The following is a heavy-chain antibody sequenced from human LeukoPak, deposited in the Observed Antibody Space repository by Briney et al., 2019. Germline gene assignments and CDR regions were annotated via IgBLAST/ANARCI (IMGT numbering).Heavy chain of an antibody. V-gene: IGHV3-11*06. D-gene: IGHD2-15*01. CDR3: AKDLRSIVLDLFDY. J-gene: IGHJ4*02. CDR2: ISGSGHDI. Sequence: GGSLRLSCAASGFTFSDSYMTWVRQAPGKGVEWVAYISGSGHDINYSDSVKGRFTISRDNAKNSLYLQMNSLRAEDTAVYYCAKDLRSIVLDLFDYWGQGTLVTVSS. CDR1: GFTFSDSY.